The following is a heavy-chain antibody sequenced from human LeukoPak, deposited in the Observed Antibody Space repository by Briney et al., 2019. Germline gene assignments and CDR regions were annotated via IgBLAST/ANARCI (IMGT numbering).Heavy chain of an antibody. Sequence: SETLSLTCTVSGGSISSYYWSWIRQPAGKGLEWIGRIYTSGSTNYNPSLKSRVTMSVDTSKNQFSLKLSSVTAADTAVYYCARDSSWKNAFDIWGQRTMVTVSS. D-gene: IGHD1-1*01. J-gene: IGHJ3*02. V-gene: IGHV4-4*07. CDR1: GGSISSYY. CDR3: ARDSSWKNAFDI. CDR2: IYTSGST.